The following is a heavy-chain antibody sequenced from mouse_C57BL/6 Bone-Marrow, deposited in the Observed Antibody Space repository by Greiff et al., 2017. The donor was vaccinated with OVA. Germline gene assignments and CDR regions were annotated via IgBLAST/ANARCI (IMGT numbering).Heavy chain of an antibody. J-gene: IGHJ3*01. CDR1: GYTFTSYW. CDR2: IDPNSGGT. Sequence: QVHVKQPGAELVKPGASVKLSCKASGYTFTSYWMHWVKQRPGRGLEWIGRIDPNSGGTKYNEKFKSKATLTVDKPSSTAYMQLSSLTSEDSAVYYCARRTYYSNMAWFAYWGQGTLVTVSA. D-gene: IGHD2-5*01. V-gene: IGHV1-72*01. CDR3: ARRTYYSNMAWFAY.